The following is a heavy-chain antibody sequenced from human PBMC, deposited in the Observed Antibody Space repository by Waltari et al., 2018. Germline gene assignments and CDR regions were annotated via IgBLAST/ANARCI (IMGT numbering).Heavy chain of an antibody. Sequence: QITLKESGPTLVKPTQTLTLTCTFSGFSLSTSGVVVGWIRQPPGKALEWLALIYWNDDKRYSPSLKSRLTITKDTSKNQVVLTMTNMDPVDTATYYCAHVRYNWNYGVIFDYWGQGTLVTVSS. V-gene: IGHV2-5*01. J-gene: IGHJ4*02. CDR1: GFSLSTSGVV. D-gene: IGHD1-7*01. CDR2: IYWNDDK. CDR3: AHVRYNWNYGVIFDY.